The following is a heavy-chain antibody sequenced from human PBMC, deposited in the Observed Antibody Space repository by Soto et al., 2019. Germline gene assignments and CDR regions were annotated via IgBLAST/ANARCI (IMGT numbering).Heavy chain of an antibody. Sequence: SEALSLTCTVSGGSISSSSYYWGWIRQPPGKGLEWIGSIYYSGNTYYNPSLKSRVTISVDTSKKQFSLKLSSVTAADTAVYYCARLQYYDDSGSYRQFDYWGQGTLVTVSS. CDR1: GGSISSSSYY. CDR2: IYYSGNT. CDR3: ARLQYYDDSGSYRQFDY. V-gene: IGHV4-39*01. J-gene: IGHJ4*02. D-gene: IGHD3-10*01.